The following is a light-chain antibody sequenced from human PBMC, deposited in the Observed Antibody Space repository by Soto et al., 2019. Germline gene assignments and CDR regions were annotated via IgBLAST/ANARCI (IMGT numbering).Light chain of an antibody. J-gene: IGKJ4*01. CDR1: QSVISN. CDR3: QQRRIWPLT. Sequence: IVLTQSPATLSLSLGERATLSCRASQSVISNLAWYQQKPGQPPRLLIYDASNRATGIPARFSGSGSGTDFTLTISSLEPEDFAVYYCQQRRIWPLTFGGGTKVEIK. CDR2: DAS. V-gene: IGKV3-11*01.